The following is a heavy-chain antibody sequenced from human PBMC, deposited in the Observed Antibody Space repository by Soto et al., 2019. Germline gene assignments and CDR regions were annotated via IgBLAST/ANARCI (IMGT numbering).Heavy chain of an antibody. J-gene: IGHJ6*02. V-gene: IGHV1-3*01. CDR2: INAGNGNT. Sequence: GASVKVSCKASGYTFTSYAIHWVRQAPGQRLEWMGWINAGNGNTKYSQKFQGRVTITRDTSASTAYMELSSLRSEDTAVYYCASTLAYCSGGSCYRAIYYYGMDVWGQGTTVTVSS. D-gene: IGHD2-15*01. CDR1: GYTFTSYA. CDR3: ASTLAYCSGGSCYRAIYYYGMDV.